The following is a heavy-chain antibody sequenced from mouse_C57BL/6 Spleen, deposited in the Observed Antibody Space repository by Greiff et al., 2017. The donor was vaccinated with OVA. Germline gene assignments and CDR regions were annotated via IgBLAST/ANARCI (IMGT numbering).Heavy chain of an antibody. J-gene: IGHJ2*01. CDR3: AREGEYYFDY. V-gene: IGHV1-76*01. CDR2: IYPGSGNT. CDR1: GYTFTDYY. Sequence: QVQLQQSGAELVRPGASVKLSCKASGYTFTDYYINWVKQRPGQGLEWIARIYPGSGNTSYHEKFKGKATLTAEKSSSTAYMQLSSLTSEDSAVYVCAREGEYYFDYWGQGTTLTVSS.